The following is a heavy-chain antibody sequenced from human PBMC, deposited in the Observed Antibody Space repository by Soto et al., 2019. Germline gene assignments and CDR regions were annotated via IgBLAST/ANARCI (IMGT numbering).Heavy chain of an antibody. Sequence: EVQLVESGGGLVQPGGSLRLSCAASGFSFSSYSMNWVRQAPGKGLEWVSSISSSASHINYADSVKGRFTISRDNAKKSLYLQMNSLRAEDTAVYYCARRYTGYCSGGTCYWFDPWGQGTLVTVSS. CDR2: ISSSASHI. CDR1: GFSFSSYS. J-gene: IGHJ5*02. V-gene: IGHV3-21*01. D-gene: IGHD2-15*01. CDR3: ARRYTGYCSGGTCYWFDP.